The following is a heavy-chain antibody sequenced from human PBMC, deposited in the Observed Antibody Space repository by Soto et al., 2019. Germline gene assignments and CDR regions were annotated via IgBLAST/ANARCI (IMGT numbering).Heavy chain of an antibody. CDR3: ARVLSSGWSRFDY. D-gene: IGHD6-19*01. CDR2: MYHSGST. J-gene: IGHJ4*02. Sequence: QVQLQESGPGLVKPSGTLSLTCAVSGGSISSDYWWTWVRHPPGKGLGWIAEMYHSGSTNYNPSLKSRVTISVDKSKNQISLKLSSVTAADTAVYYCARVLSSGWSRFDYWGQGTLVTVSS. CDR1: GGSISSDYW. V-gene: IGHV4-4*02.